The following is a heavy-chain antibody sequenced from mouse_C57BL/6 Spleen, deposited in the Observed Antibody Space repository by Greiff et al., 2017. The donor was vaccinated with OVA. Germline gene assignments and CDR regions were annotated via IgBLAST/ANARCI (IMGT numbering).Heavy chain of an antibody. CDR1: GYTFTSYW. CDR2: IYPGSGST. V-gene: IGHV1-55*01. CDR3: AREDRTTVVANLHWYFDV. D-gene: IGHD1-1*01. J-gene: IGHJ1*03. Sequence: QVQLQQPGAELVKPGASVKMSCKASGYTFTSYWITWVKQRPGQGLEWIGDIYPGSGSTNYNEKFKSKATLTVDTSSSTAYMQLSSLTSEDSAVYYCAREDRTTVVANLHWYFDVWGTGTTVTVSS.